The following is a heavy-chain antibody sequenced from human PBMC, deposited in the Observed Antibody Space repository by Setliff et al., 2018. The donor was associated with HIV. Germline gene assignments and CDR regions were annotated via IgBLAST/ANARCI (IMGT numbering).Heavy chain of an antibody. J-gene: IGHJ5*02. Sequence: PSETLSLTCTVSGDSITNSMHYWSWIRQPPGKGLEFIWSIHYNDGKTYYNAARRSRVTISADTSKNQFSLKLNSVTAADTAVYYCASRIYYYDSSRVLREEGFDPWGQGTLVTVAS. V-gene: IGHV4-39*01. CDR3: ASRIYYYDSSRVLREEGFDP. CDR2: IHYNDGKT. CDR1: GDSITNSMHY. D-gene: IGHD3-22*01.